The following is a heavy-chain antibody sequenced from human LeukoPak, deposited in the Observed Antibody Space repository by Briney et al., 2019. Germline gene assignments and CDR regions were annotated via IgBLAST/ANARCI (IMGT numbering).Heavy chain of an antibody. CDR1: GFTFDDYA. D-gene: IGHD5-18*01. CDR3: ATVDTEHYFDY. Sequence: GGSLTLSCSASGFTFDDYAMHWLRQAPGKGLEWVSGISWNSGNIGYADSGKGPITISRDNAKNSLDLQMNSLRAEDTAVYYCATVDTEHYFDYWGQGTLVTVSS. J-gene: IGHJ4*02. CDR2: ISWNSGNI. V-gene: IGHV3-9*01.